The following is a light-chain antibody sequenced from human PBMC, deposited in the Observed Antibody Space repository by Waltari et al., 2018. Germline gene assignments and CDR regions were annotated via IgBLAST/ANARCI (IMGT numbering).Light chain of an antibody. CDR2: MAS. V-gene: IGKV1-5*03. CDR1: QSVGTW. CDR3: QQYSSFST. J-gene: IGKJ2*01. Sequence: DIQMTQSPSTLSASVGDRVTISCRASQSVGTWLAWYQQKPGKAPKLLIYMASSLESGVPSRFSGSGSGTEFTLTISSLQPDDFATYSSQQYSSFSTFGQGTKVDI.